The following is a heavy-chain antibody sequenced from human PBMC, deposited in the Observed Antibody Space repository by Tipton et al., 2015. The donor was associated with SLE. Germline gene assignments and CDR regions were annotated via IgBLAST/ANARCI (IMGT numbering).Heavy chain of an antibody. D-gene: IGHD2-2*01. CDR2: ISSSSSTI. Sequence: SLRFSCAASGFTFSSYSMNWVRQAPGKGLEWVSYISSSSSTIYYADSVKGRFTTSRDNAKNSLYLQMNSLRAEDTAVYYCARGGSSVVVPAGAFDIWGQGTMVTVSS. V-gene: IGHV3-48*01. J-gene: IGHJ3*02. CDR3: ARGGSSVVVPAGAFDI. CDR1: GFTFSSYS.